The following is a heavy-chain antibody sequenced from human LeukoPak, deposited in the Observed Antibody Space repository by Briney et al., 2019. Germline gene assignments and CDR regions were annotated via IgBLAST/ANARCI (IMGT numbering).Heavy chain of an antibody. Sequence: GGSLRPSCAVSGFTFKNYEMSWVRQAPGKGLEWVSYISDGGGTTHYADSVKGRFTISRDDAKNSLYLQMNNLRAEDTAIYYCARRLSVDYWGQGTLVTVSS. J-gene: IGHJ4*02. V-gene: IGHV3-48*03. CDR3: ARRLSVDY. CDR1: GFTFKNYE. CDR2: ISDGGGTT.